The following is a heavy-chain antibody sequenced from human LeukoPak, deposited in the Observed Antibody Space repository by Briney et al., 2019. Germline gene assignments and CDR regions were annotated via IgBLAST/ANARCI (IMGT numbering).Heavy chain of an antibody. D-gene: IGHD5-24*01. CDR2: IYSGGST. V-gene: IGHV3-66*01. CDR3: ARVGMATVSPRAFDI. CDR1: GFTVSSNY. J-gene: IGHJ3*02. Sequence: GGSLRLSCAASGFTVSSNYMSWVRKAPGKGLEWVAVIYSGGSTYYADSVKGRFTISRDNSKNTLYLQMNSLRAEDTAVYYCARVGMATVSPRAFDIWGQGTMVTVSS.